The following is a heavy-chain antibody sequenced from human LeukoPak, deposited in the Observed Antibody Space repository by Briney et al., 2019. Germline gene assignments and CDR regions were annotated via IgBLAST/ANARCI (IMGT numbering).Heavy chain of an antibody. J-gene: IGHJ4*02. V-gene: IGHV4-59*01. CDR1: GGSISSYY. Sequence: SETLSLTCTVSGGSISSYYWSWIRQPPGKGLEWIGYVYYSGSTNYNPSLKSRVTISVDTSKNQFSLKLSSVTAADTAVYYCARYVVVTAYFDYWGQGTLVTVSS. CDR3: ARYVVVTAYFDY. CDR2: VYYSGST. D-gene: IGHD2-21*02.